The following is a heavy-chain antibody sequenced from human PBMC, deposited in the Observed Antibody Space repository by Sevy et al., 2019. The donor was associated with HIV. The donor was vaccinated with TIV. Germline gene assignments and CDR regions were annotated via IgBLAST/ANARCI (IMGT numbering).Heavy chain of an antibody. CDR1: GFTFSDYG. D-gene: IGHD3-22*01. CDR2: ISSSSSYL. Sequence: GGSLRLSYAASGFTFSDYGMNWVRQAPGKGLEWVSSISSSSSYLYYADSVKGRFTISRDNDKNSLSLQMNSLRAEDTAVYYCARDRLNFYDTSGYYYAEYFHHWGQGTLVTVSS. V-gene: IGHV3-21*01. J-gene: IGHJ1*01. CDR3: ARDRLNFYDTSGYYYAEYFHH.